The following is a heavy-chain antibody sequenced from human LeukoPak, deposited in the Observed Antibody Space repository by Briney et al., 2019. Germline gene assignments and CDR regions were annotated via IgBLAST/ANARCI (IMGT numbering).Heavy chain of an antibody. CDR2: ISYVGST. V-gene: IGHV4-59*11. CDR3: ARDLVTVTKGFDI. CDR1: GDSFSSHY. Sequence: PSETMSLTCTVAGDSFSSHYWTWIRQPPGKGLEWIGYISYVGSTNYNPSLKSRVTISIETSKNQFSLKLSSVTAADTAVYYCARDLVTVTKGFDIWGQGTMVSVSS. D-gene: IGHD4-17*01. J-gene: IGHJ3*02.